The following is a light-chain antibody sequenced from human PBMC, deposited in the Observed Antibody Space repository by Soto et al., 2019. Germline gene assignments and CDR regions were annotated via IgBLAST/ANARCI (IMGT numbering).Light chain of an antibody. V-gene: IGKV1-39*01. Sequence: DIQMTQFPSSLSASVGSRVAISCRASQTIDSYLHWFQQKPGKAPKLLMYAAANVLSGVPSRFSGSGSGTEFTLTITSLQPEDFATYYCQQSHSTPRTCVQGTKLDI. CDR3: QQSHSTPRT. J-gene: IGKJ2*02. CDR1: QTIDSY. CDR2: AAA.